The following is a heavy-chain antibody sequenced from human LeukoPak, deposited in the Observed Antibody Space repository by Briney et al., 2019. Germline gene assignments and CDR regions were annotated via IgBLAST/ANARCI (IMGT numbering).Heavy chain of an antibody. D-gene: IGHD2-2*02. J-gene: IGHJ5*02. CDR1: GGSISGSSYY. Sequence: SETLSLTCTVSGGSISGSSYYWSWIRQPPGKGLEWIGYIYYSGSTNYNPSLKSRVTISVDGSKNQFSLKLSSVTAADTAVYYCARGLRDQLLYDNWFDPWGQGTLVTVSS. CDR3: ARGLRDQLLYDNWFDP. V-gene: IGHV4-61*05. CDR2: IYYSGST.